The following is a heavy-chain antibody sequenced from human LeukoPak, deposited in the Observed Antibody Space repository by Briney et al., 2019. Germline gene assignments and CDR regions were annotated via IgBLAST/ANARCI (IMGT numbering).Heavy chain of an antibody. CDR3: ASIVETTQAFDY. CDR2: IYFSGTT. V-gene: IGHV4-39*01. CDR1: GGSISSYY. Sequence: SETLSLTCTVSGGSISSYYWGWIRQPPGKGLEWIGSIYFSGTTYHNPSLKSRLTISVDTSKNQFSLKLSSVTAADTAVYYCASIVETTQAFDYWGQGTLVTVSS. D-gene: IGHD1-26*01. J-gene: IGHJ4*02.